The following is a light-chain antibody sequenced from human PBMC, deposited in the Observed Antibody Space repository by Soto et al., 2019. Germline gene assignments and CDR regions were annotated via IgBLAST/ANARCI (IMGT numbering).Light chain of an antibody. CDR1: SSDVGGYDY. CDR3: YSYAGNKYV. J-gene: IGLJ1*01. V-gene: IGLV2-8*01. Sequence: QSVLTQPPAGSGSPGQSVTISCTGTSSDVGGYDYVSWYQQHPGRAPKLIIFEVTKRPSGVPDRFSGSKSANTASLTVFGLQXEDEADYYCYSYAGNKYVFGTGTKVTVL. CDR2: EVT.